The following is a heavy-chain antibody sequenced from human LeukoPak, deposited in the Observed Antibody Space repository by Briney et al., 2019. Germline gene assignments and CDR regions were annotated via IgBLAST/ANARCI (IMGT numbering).Heavy chain of an antibody. D-gene: IGHD2-15*01. V-gene: IGHV4-4*07. Sequence: SETLSLTCSVSGVSISSHYWSWIRQPAGEGLEWIGRIYTSGSTNYNPSLNSRVTISVDKSKNHLPLNLSSVTAADTAFYYCARDWRYCSVGSCSYYFDYWGQGALVTVSS. J-gene: IGHJ4*02. CDR1: GVSISSHY. CDR2: IYTSGST. CDR3: ARDWRYCSVGSCSYYFDY.